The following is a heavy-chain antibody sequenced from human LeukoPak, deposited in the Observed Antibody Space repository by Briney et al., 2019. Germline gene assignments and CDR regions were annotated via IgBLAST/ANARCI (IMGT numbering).Heavy chain of an antibody. CDR3: ARDKDWGWGFDY. J-gene: IGHJ4*02. D-gene: IGHD7-27*01. Sequence: GGSLRLSCAASGFTFSSYGMHWVRQAPGQGLEWVAVISYDGSNKYYADSVKGRFTISRDNSKNTLYLQMNSLRAEDTAVYYCARDKDWGWGFDYWGQGTLVTVSS. CDR1: GFTFSSYG. V-gene: IGHV3-30*19. CDR2: ISYDGSNK.